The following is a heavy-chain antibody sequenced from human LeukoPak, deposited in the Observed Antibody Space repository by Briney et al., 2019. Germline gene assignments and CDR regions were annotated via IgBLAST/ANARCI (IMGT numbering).Heavy chain of an antibody. Sequence: ASVKVSCKASRGTFSSYAISWVRQAPGQGLEWMGGIIPIFGTANYAQKFQGRVTITTDESTSTAYMELSSLRSEDTAVYYCARVSGGSYYGYWFDPWGQGTLVTVSS. CDR1: RGTFSSYA. CDR2: IIPIFGTA. V-gene: IGHV1-69*05. J-gene: IGHJ5*02. D-gene: IGHD1-26*01. CDR3: ARVSGGSYYGYWFDP.